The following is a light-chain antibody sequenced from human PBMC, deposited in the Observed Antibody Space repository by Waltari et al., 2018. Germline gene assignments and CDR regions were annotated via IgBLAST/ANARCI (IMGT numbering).Light chain of an antibody. Sequence: EIVMTQSPVTLSVSPGERATISCRASQTVSNNLACYQQKPGQAPRLLIYGASTRATGIPARFSGSGSGTDFTLTISSLQSEDFAVYQCQHYNKWPPAFGQGTKVEIK. J-gene: IGKJ1*01. CDR1: QTVSNN. CDR3: QHYNKWPPA. CDR2: GAS. V-gene: IGKV3-15*01.